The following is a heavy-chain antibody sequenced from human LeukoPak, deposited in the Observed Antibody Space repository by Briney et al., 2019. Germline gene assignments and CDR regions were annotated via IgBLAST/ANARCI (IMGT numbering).Heavy chain of an antibody. CDR2: IIPILGTA. CDR1: GGTFSSYA. CDR3: ARAPYSSGGSTNYYYSYYMDV. D-gene: IGHD6-19*01. V-gene: IGHV1-69*01. J-gene: IGHJ6*03. Sequence: GSSVKVSCKASGGTFSSYAVTWVRQAPGQGLEWMAGIIPILGTADYAQKFQGRVTIAADESTSTAYMELSSLRSEDTAVYYCARAPYSSGGSTNYYYSYYMDVWGTGTTVTVSS.